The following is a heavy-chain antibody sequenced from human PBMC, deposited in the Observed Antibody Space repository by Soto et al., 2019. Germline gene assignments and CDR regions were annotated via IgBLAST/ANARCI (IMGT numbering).Heavy chain of an antibody. CDR2: ISGGGDST. CDR1: GLSLRNFA. J-gene: IGHJ4*02. V-gene: IGHV3-23*01. D-gene: IGHD1-7*01. CDR3: AYDKRTCYVELY. Sequence: GSLRLSCAASGLSLRNFAMNWVRQAPGKGLEWISTISGGGDSTYYADSVRGRFTVSRDDSKNTAYLHMNSLRVEDTALYYCAYDKRTCYVELYWGLGTLVTVSS.